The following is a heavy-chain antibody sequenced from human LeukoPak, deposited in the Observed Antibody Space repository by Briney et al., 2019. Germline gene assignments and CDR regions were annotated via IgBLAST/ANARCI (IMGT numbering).Heavy chain of an antibody. D-gene: IGHD1-1*01. J-gene: IGHJ5*02. Sequence: SETLSRTCTVSGGSISSHYWSWIRQPPGKGLEWIGYISYSGSPNYNPSLKSRVTISVETSKNQFSLKLTSVTAADTAVYYCARVRGERLNWFDPWGQGTLVTVSS. CDR1: GGSISSHY. CDR3: ARVRGERLNWFDP. V-gene: IGHV4-59*11. CDR2: ISYSGSP.